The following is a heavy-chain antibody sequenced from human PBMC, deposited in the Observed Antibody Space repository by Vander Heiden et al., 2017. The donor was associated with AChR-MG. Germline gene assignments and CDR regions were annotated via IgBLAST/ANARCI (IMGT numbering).Heavy chain of an antibody. CDR3: ARVSYPRMVV. CDR2: INSDGSSR. Sequence: EVQLVESVGGSVQSGVSLRLSCASSGFTSRGDWMHWARQAPGKGLVGVSRINSDGSSRSYADPVKGRFTISRDKAKNTLYLQMDSLRAEDTAVYYGARVSYPRMVVWGQGTTVTVSS. CDR1: GFTSRGDW. V-gene: IGHV3-74*01. J-gene: IGHJ6*02.